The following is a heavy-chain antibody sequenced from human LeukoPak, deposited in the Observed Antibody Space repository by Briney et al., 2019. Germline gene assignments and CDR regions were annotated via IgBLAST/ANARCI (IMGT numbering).Heavy chain of an antibody. CDR2: IKQDGSEK. J-gene: IGHJ6*03. CDR1: GFTFTSFW. CDR3: ASARAVAGFYYYYYYYMDV. D-gene: IGHD6-19*01. Sequence: PGGSLRLSCAASGFTFTSFWMSWVRQAPGKGLEWVASIKQDGSEKYYVDSVKGRFTISRDNAKNSLYLQMNSLRAEDTAVYYCASARAVAGFYYYYYYYMDVWGKGTTVTVSS. V-gene: IGHV3-7*01.